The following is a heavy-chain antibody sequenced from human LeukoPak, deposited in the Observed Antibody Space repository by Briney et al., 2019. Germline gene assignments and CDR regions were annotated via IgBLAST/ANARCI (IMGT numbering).Heavy chain of an antibody. J-gene: IGHJ4*02. V-gene: IGHV3-64*01. CDR1: GFTFSSYA. CDR2: ISSNGGST. D-gene: IGHD3-10*01. CDR3: ARGGLLWFGELSGY. Sequence: PGGSLILSCAASGFTFSSYAMHWVRQAPGKGLEYVSVISSNGGSTYYANSVKGRFTISRDNSKNTLYLQMGSLRAEDMAVYYCARGGLLWFGELSGYWGQGTLVTVSS.